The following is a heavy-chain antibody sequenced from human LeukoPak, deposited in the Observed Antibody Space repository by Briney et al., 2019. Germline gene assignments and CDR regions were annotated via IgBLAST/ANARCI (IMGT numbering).Heavy chain of an antibody. CDR3: AKEEQQLVRYYYYYYGMDV. Sequence: ASAKVSCKASGYTFTSYDINWVRQATGQGLEWMGWMNPNSGNTGYAQKFQGRVTMTRNTSISTAYMELSSLRSEDTAVYYCAKEEQQLVRYYYYYYGMDVWGQGTTVTVSS. D-gene: IGHD6-13*01. J-gene: IGHJ6*02. CDR1: GYTFTSYD. CDR2: MNPNSGNT. V-gene: IGHV1-8*01.